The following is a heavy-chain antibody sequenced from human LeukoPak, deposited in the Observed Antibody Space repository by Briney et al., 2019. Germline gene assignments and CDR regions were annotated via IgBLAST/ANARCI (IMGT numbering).Heavy chain of an antibody. D-gene: IGHD3-22*01. Sequence: SPETLSLTCAVYGGSFSGYYWSWIRQPPGKGLEWIGEINHSGSTNYNPSLKSRVTISVDTSKNQFSLKLCSVTAADTAVYYCARGPTDGIVVVITVDAFDIWGQGTMVTVSS. V-gene: IGHV4-34*01. J-gene: IGHJ3*02. CDR2: INHSGST. CDR3: ARGPTDGIVVVITVDAFDI. CDR1: GGSFSGYY.